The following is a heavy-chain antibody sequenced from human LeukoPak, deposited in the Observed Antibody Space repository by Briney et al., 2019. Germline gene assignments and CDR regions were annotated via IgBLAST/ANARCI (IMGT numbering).Heavy chain of an antibody. V-gene: IGHV4-34*01. CDR3: AGNYYGSGSYYSEDRY. CDR1: RGSLSGYN. D-gene: IGHD3-10*01. J-gene: IGHJ4*02. Sequence: SETLSLTCAVCRGSLSGYNWSWIRPPPREGLEWMGEIKHSGSTNYNPSLQSRVAISVDTSKKQFSLKLSSVTAADTAVYYCAGNYYGSGSYYSEDRYWGQGTLVTVSS. CDR2: IKHSGST.